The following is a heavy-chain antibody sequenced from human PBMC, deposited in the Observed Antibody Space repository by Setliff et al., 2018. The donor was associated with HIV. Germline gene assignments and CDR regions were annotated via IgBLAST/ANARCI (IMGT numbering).Heavy chain of an antibody. D-gene: IGHD2-15*01. J-gene: IGHJ4*02. CDR3: ERGGGY. CDR2: INPGGSEK. CDR1: GFTFSGYW. Sequence: GGSLRLSCAVSGFTFSGYWMTWVRQAPGKGLEWVASINPGGSEKWYVDSGKGRFAVSGDNTKNSLYLQMNSLRAEDTAVYYCERGGGYWGQGTMVTVSS. V-gene: IGHV3-7*04.